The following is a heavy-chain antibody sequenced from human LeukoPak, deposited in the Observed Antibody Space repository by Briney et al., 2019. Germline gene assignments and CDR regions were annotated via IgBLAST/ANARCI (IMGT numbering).Heavy chain of an antibody. V-gene: IGHV4-30-4*01. CDR1: GGSISSGDYY. CDR3: ARDTLQDIVVVPTTSENYGMDV. CDR2: IYYRGST. J-gene: IGHJ6*02. Sequence: SETLSLTCTVSGGSISSGDYYWSWIRQPPGKGLEWIVYIYYRGSTYYNPSLKSRVTISVDTSKNQFSLKLSSVTAADTAVYYCARDTLQDIVVVPTTSENYGMDVWGQGTTVTVSS. D-gene: IGHD2-2*01.